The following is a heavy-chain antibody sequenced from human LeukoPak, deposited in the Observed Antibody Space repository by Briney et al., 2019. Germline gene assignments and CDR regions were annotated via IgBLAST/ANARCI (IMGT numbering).Heavy chain of an antibody. CDR2: IKQDGSTK. V-gene: IGHV3-7*01. J-gene: IGHJ3*02. Sequence: GGFLRLSCAASGFTFSSYWMTWIRQAPGKGLEWVANIKQDGSTKYYVDSVKGRFTISRDNARSSLFLQMNSLRAEDTAIYFCATDPPWENDAFEIWGRGTMVTVSS. CDR1: GFTFSSYW. D-gene: IGHD1-26*01. CDR3: ATDPPWENDAFEI.